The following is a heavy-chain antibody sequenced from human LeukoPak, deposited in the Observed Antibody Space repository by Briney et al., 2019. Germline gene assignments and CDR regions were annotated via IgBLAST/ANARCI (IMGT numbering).Heavy chain of an antibody. D-gene: IGHD6-13*01. CDR3: ARDSGSWYELADY. CDR2: INPNSGGT. CDR1: GYTFTGYY. V-gene: IGHV1-2*02. Sequence: ASVKVSCKASGYTFTGYYMHWVRQAPGQGLEWMGWINPNSGGTNYAQKFQGRVTMTRDTSISSAYMELSRLRSDDTAVYYCARDSGSWYELADYWGQGTLVTVSS. J-gene: IGHJ4*02.